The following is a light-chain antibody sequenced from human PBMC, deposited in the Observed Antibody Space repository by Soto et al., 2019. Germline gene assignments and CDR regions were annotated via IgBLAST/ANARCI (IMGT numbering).Light chain of an antibody. Sequence: QSALTQPASVSGSPGQSITFSCTGTSSDVGSSNLVSWYQQHPGKAPKLLIYEVSKRPSGVSNRFSGSKSGNTASLTISGLQAEDEADYYCCSYAGSSTHVFGNGTKVTV. V-gene: IGLV2-23*02. CDR1: SSDVGSSNL. J-gene: IGLJ1*01. CDR2: EVS. CDR3: CSYAGSSTHV.